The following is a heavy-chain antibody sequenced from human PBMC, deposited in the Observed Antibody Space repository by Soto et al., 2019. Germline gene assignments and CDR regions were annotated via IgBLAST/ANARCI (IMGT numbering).Heavy chain of an antibody. J-gene: IGHJ3*02. D-gene: IGHD1-1*01. CDR3: ASSLTTLGAFDI. CDR1: GDSVSSNSAA. CDR2: TYYRSKWYN. V-gene: IGHV6-1*01. Sequence: SQTLSLTCAISGDSVSSNSAAWNWIRQSPSRGLEWLGRTYYRSKWYNDYAVSVKSRITINPDTSKNQFSLQPNSVTPEDTAVYYCASSLTTLGAFDIWGQGTMVTVSS.